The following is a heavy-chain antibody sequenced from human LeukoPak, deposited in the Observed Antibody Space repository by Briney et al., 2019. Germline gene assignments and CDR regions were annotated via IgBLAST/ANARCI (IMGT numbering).Heavy chain of an antibody. Sequence: ASMKVSCKASGYTFTNFDINWVRQATGQVLEWMGWMNPNTGNAGYAQKFQDRVTITWDASISTAYMDLSSLRSEDTAVYYCARVGYSNSYDYWGQGTQVTVSS. CDR2: MNPNTGNA. CDR1: GYTFTNFD. J-gene: IGHJ4*02. V-gene: IGHV1-8*01. D-gene: IGHD1-26*01. CDR3: ARVGYSNSYDY.